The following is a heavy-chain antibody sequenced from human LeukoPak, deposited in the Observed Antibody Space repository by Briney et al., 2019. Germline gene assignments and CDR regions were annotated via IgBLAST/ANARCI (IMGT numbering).Heavy chain of an antibody. CDR2: VYYSGST. J-gene: IGHJ4*02. CDR1: GGSINNYY. CDR3: ARDSRYASGRAFDN. Sequence: SETLSLTCTVSGGSINNYYWSWLRQPPGKAVEWLGYVYYSGSTNYNPSLKSRVTISVDSSKTQFSLKLRSATAADTAVYFCARDSRYASGRAFDNWGQGTLVTVSS. D-gene: IGHD6-19*01. V-gene: IGHV4-59*01.